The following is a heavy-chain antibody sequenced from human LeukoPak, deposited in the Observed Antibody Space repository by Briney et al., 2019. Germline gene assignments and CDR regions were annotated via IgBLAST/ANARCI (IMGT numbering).Heavy chain of an antibody. D-gene: IGHD2-21*01. CDR2: IWYDGSNK. J-gene: IGHJ6*03. CDR3: SKVGENSPIHPYYYYLDF. V-gene: IGHV3-33*06. CDR1: GFTFSSYG. Sequence: GGSLRLSCAASGFTFSSYGMHWVRQAPGKGLEWVAVIWYDGSNKYYADSVKGRFTISRDNSKNTLYLQMNSLRAEDTAVYYCSKVGENSPIHPYYYYLDFWAKGPRSPSP.